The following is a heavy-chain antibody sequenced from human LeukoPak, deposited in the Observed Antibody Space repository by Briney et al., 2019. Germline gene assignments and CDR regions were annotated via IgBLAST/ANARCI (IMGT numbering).Heavy chain of an antibody. CDR1: GYSISSGYY. J-gene: IGHJ4*02. V-gene: IGHV4-38-2*02. Sequence: SGTLSLTCTVSGYSISSGYYWGWIRQPPGKGLEWIGSIYHSGSTYYNPSLKSRVTISVDTSKNQFSLKLSSVTAADTAVYYCARHIWVRDYFGYWGQGTLVTVSS. CDR3: ARHIWVRDYFGY. D-gene: IGHD3-10*01. CDR2: IYHSGST.